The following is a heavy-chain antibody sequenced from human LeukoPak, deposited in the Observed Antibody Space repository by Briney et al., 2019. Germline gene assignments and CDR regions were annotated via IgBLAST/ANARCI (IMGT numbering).Heavy chain of an antibody. J-gene: IGHJ6*03. Sequence: ASVTVSCKVSGYSLTELAIHWVRQAPGKGLEWMGGFDPEDGETIYAQKFQGRVTMTEDTSTDTAYMELSSLRSEDTAVYYCATGVNVVVPAATTNCYYYYMDVWGKGTTVTVSS. CDR1: GYSLTELA. D-gene: IGHD2-2*01. CDR2: FDPEDGET. CDR3: ATGVNVVVPAATTNCYYYYMDV. V-gene: IGHV1-24*01.